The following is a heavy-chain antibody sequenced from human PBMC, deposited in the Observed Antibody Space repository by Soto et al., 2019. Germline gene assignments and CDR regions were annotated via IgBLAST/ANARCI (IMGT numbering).Heavy chain of an antibody. D-gene: IGHD1-26*01. Sequence: PGGSLRLSCAASGFTFSSYGMHWVRQAPGKGLEWVSAIGGDGGTYYADSVKGRFTISRDNSKNTLYLQINSLRAEDTALYYCARALVGATSPWGQGTLVTVSS. J-gene: IGHJ5*02. CDR3: ARALVGATSP. CDR2: IGGDGGT. CDR1: GFTFSSYG. V-gene: IGHV3-23*01.